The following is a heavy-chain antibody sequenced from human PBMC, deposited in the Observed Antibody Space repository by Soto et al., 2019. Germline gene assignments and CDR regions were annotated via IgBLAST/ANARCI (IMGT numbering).Heavy chain of an antibody. J-gene: IGHJ4*02. CDR3: ARETIFGVVIMRPSYFDY. V-gene: IGHV4-39*07. CDR2: IYYSGST. CDR1: GGSISSSSYY. Sequence: SETLSLTCTVSGGSISSSSYYWGWIRQPPGKGLEWIGRIYYSGSTYYNPSLKRRVTISVDTSKNQFSLQLSSVTAADTAVYYCARETIFGVVIMRPSYFDYWGQGTLVTVSS. D-gene: IGHD3-3*01.